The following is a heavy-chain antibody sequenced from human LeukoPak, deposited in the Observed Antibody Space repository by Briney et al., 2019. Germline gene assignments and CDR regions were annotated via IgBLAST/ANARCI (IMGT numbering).Heavy chain of an antibody. Sequence: GRALRLSCAASGFTFSSYGIHWVRQAPGKGLEWVAVISYDGSNKYYADSVKGRFTISRDNSKNTLYLQMNSLRAEDTAVYYCAKVPHGDYAVDYWGQGTLVTVSS. J-gene: IGHJ4*02. CDR2: ISYDGSNK. CDR1: GFTFSSYG. CDR3: AKVPHGDYAVDY. V-gene: IGHV3-30*18. D-gene: IGHD4-17*01.